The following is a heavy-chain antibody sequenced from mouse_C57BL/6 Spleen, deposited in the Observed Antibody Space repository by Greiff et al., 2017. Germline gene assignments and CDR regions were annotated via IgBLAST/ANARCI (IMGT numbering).Heavy chain of an antibody. Sequence: VPLQQPGAELVKPGASVKLSCKASGYTFTSYWMQWVKQRPGQGLEWIGEIDPSDSYTNYNQKFKGKATLTVDTSSSTAYMQRSSLTSEDSAVYYCARSLYDWGAYWGQGTLVTVSA. CDR2: IDPSDSYT. V-gene: IGHV1-50*01. D-gene: IGHD2-3*01. CDR1: GYTFTSYW. J-gene: IGHJ3*01. CDR3: ARSLYDWGAY.